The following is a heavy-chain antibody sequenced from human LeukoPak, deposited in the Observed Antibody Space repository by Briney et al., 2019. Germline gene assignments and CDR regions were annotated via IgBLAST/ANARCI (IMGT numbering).Heavy chain of an antibody. CDR2: ISYDANRK. CDR3: VRDPPLGYCSGRSCYVFES. CDR1: GFTFNTHA. D-gene: IGHD2-15*01. Sequence: GGSLRLSCAASGFTFNTHAMHWVRQAPGKGLEWVAVISYDANRKYYADSVKGRFTISRDNSKNAQYLQMDSLRVEDTALYYCVRDPPLGYCSGRSCYVFESWGQGILVTVSS. V-gene: IGHV3-30*03. J-gene: IGHJ4*02.